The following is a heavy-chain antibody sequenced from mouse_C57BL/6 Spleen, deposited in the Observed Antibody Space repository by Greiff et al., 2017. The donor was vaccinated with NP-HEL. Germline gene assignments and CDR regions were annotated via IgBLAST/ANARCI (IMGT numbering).Heavy chain of an antibody. D-gene: IGHD2-5*01. J-gene: IGHJ3*01. CDR1: GYTFTSYW. CDR2: IDPSDSYT. CDR3: ARSHYSNYEGPWFAY. V-gene: IGHV1-50*01. Sequence: QVQLKESGAELVKPGASVKLSCKASGYTFTSYWMQWVKQRPGQGLEWIGEIDPSDSYTNYNQKFKGKATLTVDTSSSTAYMQLSSLTSEDSAVYYCARSHYSNYEGPWFAYWGQGTLVTVSA.